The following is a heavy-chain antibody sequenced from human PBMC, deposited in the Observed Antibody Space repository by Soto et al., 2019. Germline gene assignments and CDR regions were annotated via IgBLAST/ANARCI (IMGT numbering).Heavy chain of an antibody. V-gene: IGHV4-4*02. Sequence: QVQLQESGPGLVKPSGTLSLTCAFSGDSISTSNWCSWVRQPPGKGLEWIGEIFRSGATNYNPSLKRRVTMSVDKSKKQFSFKVSSFTAADTAMYYCATRTYYGDRCMDVWGQGTTVTVSS. CDR2: IFRSGAT. CDR3: ATRTYYGDRCMDV. D-gene: IGHD4-17*01. CDR1: GDSISTSNW. J-gene: IGHJ6*02.